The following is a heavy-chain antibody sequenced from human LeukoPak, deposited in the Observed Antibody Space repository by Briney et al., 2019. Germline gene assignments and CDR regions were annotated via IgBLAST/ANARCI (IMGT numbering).Heavy chain of an antibody. D-gene: IGHD6-13*01. CDR3: ARAAAGWGYYYYYYMDV. CDR1: GYTFTSYD. CDR2: MNPNSGNT. V-gene: IGHV1-8*01. J-gene: IGHJ6*03. Sequence: WASVKVSCKASGYTFTSYDINRVRQATGQGLEWMGWMNPNSGNTGYAQKFQGRVTMTRNTSISTAYMELSSLRSEDTAVYYCARAAAGWGYYYYYYMDVWGKGTTVTVSS.